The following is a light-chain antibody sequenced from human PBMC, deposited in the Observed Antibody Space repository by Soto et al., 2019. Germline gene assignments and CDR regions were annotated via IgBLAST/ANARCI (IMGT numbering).Light chain of an antibody. V-gene: IGLV2-14*01. J-gene: IGLJ1*01. CDR3: SSYITSSTLYV. Sequence: QSVLTQPASVSGSPGQSITISCTGTSSDVGAYNYVSWYQQHPGKAPKLIIYDVSNRPSGVSNRFSGSKSGNTASLTISGLQAEDEADYYCSSYITSSTLYVFGTGTKVTVL. CDR2: DVS. CDR1: SSDVGAYNY.